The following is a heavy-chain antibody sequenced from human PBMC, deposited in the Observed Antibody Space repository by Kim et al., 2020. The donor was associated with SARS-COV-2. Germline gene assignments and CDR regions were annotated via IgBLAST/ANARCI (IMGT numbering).Heavy chain of an antibody. V-gene: IGHV4-39*01. CDR2: T. CDR3: ARHLRNWYFDL. J-gene: IGHJ2*01. Sequence: TYYNPSLNGRLTISVDTSKKQFSLRLSSVTAADAAVYYCARHLRNWYFDLWGRGTLVTVSS.